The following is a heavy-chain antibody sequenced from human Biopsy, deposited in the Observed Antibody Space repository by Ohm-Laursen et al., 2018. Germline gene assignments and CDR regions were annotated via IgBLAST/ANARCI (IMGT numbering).Heavy chain of an antibody. V-gene: IGHV4-4*07. Sequence: GTLSLTCNVSGGDINNYYWSWIRQPAGKGLEWIGRIYSTGSTDYNPSLQSRVTISVDTSKNHFSLRLRSVTPADTAIYYCARDRGYYSDRTVPGYFDLWGRGTLVTVSS. J-gene: IGHJ2*01. D-gene: IGHD3-22*01. CDR3: ARDRGYYSDRTVPGYFDL. CDR2: IYSTGST. CDR1: GGDINNYY.